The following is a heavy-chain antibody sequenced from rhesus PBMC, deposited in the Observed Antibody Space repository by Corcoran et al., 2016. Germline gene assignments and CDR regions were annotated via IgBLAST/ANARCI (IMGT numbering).Heavy chain of an antibody. D-gene: IGHD6-25*01. CDR2: IYGSSGRT. CDR3: ARGGYGSWNLRY. Sequence: QVQLQESGPGVVKPSETLSLTCAVSGYSISSGYDWSWIRQPPGKGLEWIGYIYGSSGRTNYNPSLKNRVTFSKDPSKTQFSLKMSSVTAADTAVYYCARGGYGSWNLRYWGQGVLVTVSS. V-gene: IGHV4-76*01. CDR1: GYSISSGYD. J-gene: IGHJ4*01.